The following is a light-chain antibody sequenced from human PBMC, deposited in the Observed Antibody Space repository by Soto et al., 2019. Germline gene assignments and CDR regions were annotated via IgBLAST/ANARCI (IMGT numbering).Light chain of an antibody. CDR3: MQCTRWPPYT. CDR2: KVS. V-gene: IGKV2-30*01. CDR1: QSLAYSDGNTY. Sequence: DVVMTQSPLSLPVTLGQPASISCRSSQSLAYSDGNTYLNWFQQRPGQSPRRLIYKVSTRDSGVPDRFSGSGSGADFTLKISRVEAEDVGVYYCMQCTRWPPYTFGQGPKLEIK. J-gene: IGKJ2*01.